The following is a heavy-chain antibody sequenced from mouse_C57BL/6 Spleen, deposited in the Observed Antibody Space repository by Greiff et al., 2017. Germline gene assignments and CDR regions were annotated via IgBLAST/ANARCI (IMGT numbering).Heavy chain of an antibody. CDR2: IYPRSGNT. CDR1: GYTFTSYG. CDR3: ARSDYYGSSYVPLLGFDV. D-gene: IGHD1-1*01. Sequence: QVQLQQSGAELARPGASVKLSCKASGYTFTSYGISWVKQRTGQGLEWIGEIYPRSGNTYYNEKFKGKATLTADKSSSTAYMELRRLTSEDSAVYFCARSDYYGSSYVPLLGFDVWGTGTTVTVSS. V-gene: IGHV1-81*01. J-gene: IGHJ1*03.